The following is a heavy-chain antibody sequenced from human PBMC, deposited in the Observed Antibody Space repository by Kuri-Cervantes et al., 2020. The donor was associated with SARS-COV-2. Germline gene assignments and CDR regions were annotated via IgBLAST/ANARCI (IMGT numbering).Heavy chain of an antibody. J-gene: IGHJ6*02. D-gene: IGHD6-13*01. V-gene: IGHV3-21*01. CDR2: ISSSSSYI. CDR1: GFTFSSYS. Sequence: GGSLRLSCAASGFTFSSYSMNWVRQAPGKGLEWVSSISSSSSYIYYADSVKGRFTISRDNAKNSLYLQMNSLRAEDTAVYYCARDLVQQPYGMDVWGQGTTVTVSS. CDR3: ARDLVQQPYGMDV.